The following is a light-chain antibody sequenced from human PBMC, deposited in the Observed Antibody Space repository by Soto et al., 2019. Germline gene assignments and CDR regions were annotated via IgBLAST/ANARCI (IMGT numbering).Light chain of an antibody. CDR3: QQSYTTPRT. J-gene: IGKJ1*01. Sequence: QMTQSPSSLSASVGARVTITCRASQNIRTYLNWYQQKPGKAPSLLIYGASTLQSGVPSRFSGSGSATDFTLNITSLQPEDFATYYCQQSYTTPRTFGQGTKVEIK. CDR2: GAS. V-gene: IGKV1-39*01. CDR1: QNIRTY.